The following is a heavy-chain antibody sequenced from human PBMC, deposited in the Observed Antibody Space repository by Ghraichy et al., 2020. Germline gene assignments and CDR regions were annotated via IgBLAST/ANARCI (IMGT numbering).Heavy chain of an antibody. Sequence: SETLSLTCTVSGASFTSYHWSWIRQPPGKGLEWIGNVYYRGSATSNPALKSRVTISMDTSNNQYSLMLSSVTAADTAIYYCARDLGLSLWGQGTLVTVSS. CDR2: VYYRGSA. J-gene: IGHJ4*02. CDR3: ARDLGLSL. CDR1: GASFTSYH. V-gene: IGHV4-59*01.